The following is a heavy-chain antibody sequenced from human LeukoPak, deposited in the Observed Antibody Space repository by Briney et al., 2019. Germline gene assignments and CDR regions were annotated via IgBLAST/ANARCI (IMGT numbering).Heavy chain of an antibody. J-gene: IGHJ4*02. CDR2: MNPNSGNT. V-gene: IGHV1-8*01. Sequence: GASVKVSCKASGYTFTSYDINWVRQATGQGLEWMGWMNPNSGNTGYAQKFQGRVTMTRNTSISTAYTELSSLRSEDTAVYYCVRIRSKGGSWYERPHYYFDYWGQGTLVTVSS. CDR3: VRIRSKGGSWYERPHYYFDY. D-gene: IGHD6-13*01. CDR1: GYTFTSYD.